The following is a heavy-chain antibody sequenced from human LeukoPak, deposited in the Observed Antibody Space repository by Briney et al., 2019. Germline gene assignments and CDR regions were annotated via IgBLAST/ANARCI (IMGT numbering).Heavy chain of an antibody. D-gene: IGHD6-19*01. CDR3: ARGGSSSGWYRGPFDY. CDR2: IYTSGST. Sequence: SETLSLTCTVSGGSISSGSYYWSWIRQPAGKGLEWIGRIYTSGSTNYNPSLKSRVTISVDTSKNQFSLKLSSVTAADTAVYYCARGGSSSGWYRGPFDYWGQGTLVTVSS. V-gene: IGHV4-61*02. CDR1: GGSISSGSYY. J-gene: IGHJ4*02.